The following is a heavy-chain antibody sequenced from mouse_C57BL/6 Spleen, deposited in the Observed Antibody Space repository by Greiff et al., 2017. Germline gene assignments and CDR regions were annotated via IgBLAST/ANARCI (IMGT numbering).Heavy chain of an antibody. CDR1: GFTFSDYG. V-gene: IGHV5-17*01. J-gene: IGHJ1*03. CDR2: ISSGSSTI. Sequence: EVHLVESGGGLVKPGGSLKLSCAASGFTFSDYGMHWVRQAPEKGLEWVAYISSGSSTIYYADTVKGRFTISRDNAKNTLFLQMTSLRSEDTAMYYCASPYYYGSSYVGYFDVWGTGTTVTVSS. CDR3: ASPYYYGSSYVGYFDV. D-gene: IGHD1-1*01.